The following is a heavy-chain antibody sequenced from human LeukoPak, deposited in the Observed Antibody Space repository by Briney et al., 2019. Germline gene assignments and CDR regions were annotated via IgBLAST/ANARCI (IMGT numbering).Heavy chain of an antibody. CDR2: FYNNGSS. V-gene: IGHV4-59*12. J-gene: IGHJ4*02. Sequence: LETLSLTCTVSGDSISSYYWSWIRQPPGKGLEWIGYFYNNGSSKCNPSLKSRLTISVDTSKNRFSLKLSSVTAADTAVYYCARGGIYCSGGNCYFGPPDSWGQGTLLTVSS. CDR1: GDSISSYY. CDR3: ARGGIYCSGGNCYFGPPDS. D-gene: IGHD2-15*01.